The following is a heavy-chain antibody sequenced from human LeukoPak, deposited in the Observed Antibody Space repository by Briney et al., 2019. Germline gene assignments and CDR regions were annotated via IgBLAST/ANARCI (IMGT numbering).Heavy chain of an antibody. CDR2: ISPYNGNT. CDR3: ARGGVGHCSGGSCPTSWFDP. D-gene: IGHD2-15*01. CDR1: GYTFTNFG. J-gene: IGHJ5*02. V-gene: IGHV1-18*01. Sequence: ASVKVSCKASGYTFTNFGISWVRQAPGQGLEWMGWISPYNGNTDYPQKVQGRVTMTTDTSTSTAYMELRSLTLDDTAVYYCARGGVGHCSGGSCPTSWFDPWGQGTLVTVSS.